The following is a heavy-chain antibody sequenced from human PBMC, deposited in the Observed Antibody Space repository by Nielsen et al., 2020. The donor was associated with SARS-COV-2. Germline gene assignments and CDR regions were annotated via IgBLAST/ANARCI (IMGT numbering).Heavy chain of an antibody. CDR1: GFTFDDYA. CDR2: ISWNSGSI. J-gene: IGHJ4*02. CDR3: AKGSGLAVAVFDY. V-gene: IGHV3-9*01. D-gene: IGHD6-19*01. Sequence: SLKISCAASGFTFDDYAMHWVRQAPGKGLEWVSGISWNSGSIGYADSVKGRFIISRDNAKNSLYLQMNSLRAEDTALYYCAKGSGLAVAVFDYWGQGTLVTVSS.